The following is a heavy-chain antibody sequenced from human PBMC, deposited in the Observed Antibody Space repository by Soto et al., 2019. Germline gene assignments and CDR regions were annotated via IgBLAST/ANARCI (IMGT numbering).Heavy chain of an antibody. CDR3: ARGYIWGSYRLNFDY. Sequence: GASVKVSCKASGYTFTSCGISWVRQAPGQGLEWMGWISAYNGNTNYAQKLQGRVTMTTDTSTSTAYMELRSLRSDDTAVYYCARGYIWGSYRLNFDYWGQGTLITVSS. CDR2: ISAYNGNT. CDR1: GYTFTSCG. J-gene: IGHJ4*02. V-gene: IGHV1-18*01. D-gene: IGHD3-16*02.